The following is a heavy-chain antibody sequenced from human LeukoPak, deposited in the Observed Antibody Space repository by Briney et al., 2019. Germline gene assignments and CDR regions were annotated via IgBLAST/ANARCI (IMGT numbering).Heavy chain of an antibody. CDR3: AKVVAGNIDYYFDY. CDR2: ISGTGGST. J-gene: IGHJ4*02. V-gene: IGHV3-23*01. Sequence: GGSLRLSCAASGFIFSSDDMHWVRQAPGKGLEWVAGISGTGGSTHYADSVKGRFTISRDNSKNTVYLQMRNLRVEHTAVYYCAKVVAGNIDYYFDYWGQGILVAVSS. D-gene: IGHD2/OR15-2a*01. CDR1: GFIFSSDD.